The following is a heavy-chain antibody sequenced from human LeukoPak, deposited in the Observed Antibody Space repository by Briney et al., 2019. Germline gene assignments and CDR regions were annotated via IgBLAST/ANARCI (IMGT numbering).Heavy chain of an antibody. V-gene: IGHV3-7*01. D-gene: IGHD2-15*01. J-gene: IGHJ4*02. Sequence: GGSLRLSCAASGFTFNGHWMSWARQAPGKGLEWVATIRRDGGAKYYLDSVEGRFIISRDNAKNSLSLQMDSLRAEDTAVYYCARVIVVVVAAHTYFDYWGQGTLVTVSS. CDR1: GFTFNGHW. CDR2: IRRDGGAK. CDR3: ARVIVVVVAAHTYFDY.